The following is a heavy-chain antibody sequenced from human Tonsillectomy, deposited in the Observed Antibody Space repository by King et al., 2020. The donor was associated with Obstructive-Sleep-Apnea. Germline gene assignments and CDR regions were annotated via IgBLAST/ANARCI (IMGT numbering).Heavy chain of an antibody. CDR1: GFTFSSYW. J-gene: IGHJ6*02. CDR3: ARVGGYDSWHHSYHGMDV. V-gene: IGHV3-7*01. Sequence: VQLVESGGGLVQPGGSLRLSCAASGFTFSSYWMNWVRQAPGKGLEWVANIKQDGSEKYYVDSAKGRFTISRDNAKNSLYLQMNSLRGEDTAVYYCARVGGYDSWHHSYHGMDVWGQGTTVTVSS. CDR2: IKQDGSEK. D-gene: IGHD5-12*01.